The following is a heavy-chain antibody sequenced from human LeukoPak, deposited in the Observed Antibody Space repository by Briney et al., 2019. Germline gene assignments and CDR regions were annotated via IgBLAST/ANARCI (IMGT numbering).Heavy chain of an antibody. Sequence: GGSLRLSCAASGFTFSSYGMHWVRQAPGKGLEWVAVIWYDGSNKYYADSVKGRFTISRDNSKNTLYLQMNSLRAEDTAVYYCARDLQYYDSSGYLTRHGANDYWGQGTLVTVSS. D-gene: IGHD3-22*01. J-gene: IGHJ4*02. CDR1: GFTFSSYG. V-gene: IGHV3-33*01. CDR2: IWYDGSNK. CDR3: ARDLQYYDSSGYLTRHGANDY.